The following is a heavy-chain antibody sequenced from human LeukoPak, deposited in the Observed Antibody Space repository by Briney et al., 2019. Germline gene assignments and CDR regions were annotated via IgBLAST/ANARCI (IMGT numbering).Heavy chain of an antibody. CDR1: GGSISRYY. J-gene: IGHJ6*03. CDR3: ARLHDYGDYYYYYYYMDV. V-gene: IGHV4-4*09. Sequence: SETLSLTCTVSGGSISRYYWSWIRQPPGKGLEWIGYIYTSGSTNYNPSLKSRVTISVDTSKNQFSLKLSSVTAADTAVYYCARLHDYGDYYYYYYYMDVWGKGTTVTVSS. D-gene: IGHD4-17*01. CDR2: IYTSGST.